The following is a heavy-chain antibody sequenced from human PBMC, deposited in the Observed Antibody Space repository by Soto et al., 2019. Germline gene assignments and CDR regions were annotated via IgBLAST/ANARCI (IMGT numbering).Heavy chain of an antibody. CDR1: GYTFIRYG. V-gene: IGHV1-18*01. CDR2: ISPYNDHT. J-gene: IGHJ6*02. Sequence: QVQLAQSTGEVKKPGASVRVSCKATGYTFIRYGIAWVRQAPGQGFEWMGWISPYNDHTVYAQKFQGRVTMTEDTTKNTVYMNLRGLKSEDTAVYYCARGGYYDNSWGKLSHYGLDVWGQGTSVSVSS. CDR3: ARGGYYDNSWGKLSHYGLDV. D-gene: IGHD3-16*01.